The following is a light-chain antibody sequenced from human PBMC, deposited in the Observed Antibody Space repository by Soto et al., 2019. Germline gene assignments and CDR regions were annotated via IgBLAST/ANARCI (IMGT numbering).Light chain of an antibody. Sequence: QSALTQPASVSGSPGQSITISCSGTSNDVGGYDYVSWYQQHPGKAPKLVIYEVSNRPSWVSNRFSGSKSGNTASLTISGLQPEDEADYYCNSYTSSSTLVFGGVTKLPVL. V-gene: IGLV2-14*01. CDR3: NSYTSSSTLV. J-gene: IGLJ2*01. CDR2: EVS. CDR1: SNDVGGYDY.